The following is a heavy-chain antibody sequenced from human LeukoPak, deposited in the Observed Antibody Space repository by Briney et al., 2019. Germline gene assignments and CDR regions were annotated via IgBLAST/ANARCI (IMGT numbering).Heavy chain of an antibody. CDR1: GFTFSDYY. CDR3: AREPYYYGSSPGAFDI. CDR2: SGSTI. D-gene: IGHD3-22*01. J-gene: IGHJ3*02. V-gene: IGHV3-11*01. Sequence: GGSLRLSCAASGFTFSDYYMSWIRQAPGKGLERVAYSGSTIYYADSVKGRFTISRDNAKNSLYLQMNSLRAEDTAVYYCAREPYYYGSSPGAFDIWGQGTMVTVSS.